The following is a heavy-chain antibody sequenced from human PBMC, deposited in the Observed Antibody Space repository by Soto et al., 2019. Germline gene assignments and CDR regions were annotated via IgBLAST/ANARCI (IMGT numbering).Heavy chain of an antibody. CDR3: ARSPAPLYSSSWYYFDY. V-gene: IGHV4-59*01. D-gene: IGHD6-13*01. J-gene: IGHJ4*02. CDR1: GGSISSYY. Sequence: SETLSLNWSVAGGSISSYYWSWIRKPPGKGLEWIGHIYSSGSTNYSSSLKSRLSISVATSKNQCSLMLFSVTAADTAVYYCARSPAPLYSSSWYYFDYWGQGTLVTVSS. CDR2: IYSSGST.